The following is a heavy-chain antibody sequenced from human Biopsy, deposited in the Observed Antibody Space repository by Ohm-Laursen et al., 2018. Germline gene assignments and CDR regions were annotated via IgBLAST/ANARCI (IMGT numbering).Heavy chain of an antibody. CDR1: GVSITAYY. D-gene: IGHD2-15*01. CDR3: ARMDCSGGSCHYYSYGMDV. Sequence: TLSLTCTVSGVSITAYYWSWIRQPPGKGLECIGNIHHSGSTNYNPPLKRRLTISVDTSKTQFPLKLSSVTAAATAVYYCARMDCSGGSCHYYSYGMDVWGQGTTVTVSS. J-gene: IGHJ6*02. V-gene: IGHV4-4*09. CDR2: IHHSGST.